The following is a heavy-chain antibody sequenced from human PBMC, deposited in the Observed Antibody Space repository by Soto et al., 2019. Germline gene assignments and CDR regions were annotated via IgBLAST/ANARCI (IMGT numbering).Heavy chain of an antibody. D-gene: IGHD4-17*01. CDR3: ARDSGDYATFGFDS. CDR2: INPNSGGT. Sequence: ASVKVSCKTSGYTFTGYYMQWVRQAPGQGLEWMGWINPNSGGTNYAQEFQGRVTMTRDTSISTAYMELSRLRSDDTAVYYCARDSGDYATFGFDSWGQGTLVTVYS. V-gene: IGHV1-2*02. J-gene: IGHJ4*02. CDR1: GYTFTGYY.